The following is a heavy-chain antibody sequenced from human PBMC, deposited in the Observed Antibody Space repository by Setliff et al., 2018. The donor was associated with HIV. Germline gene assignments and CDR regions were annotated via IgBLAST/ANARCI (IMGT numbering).Heavy chain of an antibody. D-gene: IGHD4-17*01. CDR2: FSYRGGT. CDR3: ARDLGDNYGWDL. V-gene: IGHV4-59*02. Sequence: SETLSLTCAVSGVSVTSHFWSWIRQPPGKGLEWIGYFSYRGGTNSNPSLKIRVTISVDTSKNDVSLKMRSVTAADTAVYDCARDLGDNYGWDLWGQGMLVTVSS. CDR1: GVSVTSHF. J-gene: IGHJ5*02.